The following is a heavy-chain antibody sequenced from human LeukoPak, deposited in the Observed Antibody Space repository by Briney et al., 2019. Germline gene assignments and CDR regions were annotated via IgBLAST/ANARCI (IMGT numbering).Heavy chain of an antibody. D-gene: IGHD3-3*01. Sequence: GGSLRLSCAASGFTFNNCVGTWVRLAPGKGLEWVSTINTGDGSTFYADSVKGRFTISRDNSKNTLYLQMNSLRAEDTAVYYCAKEDGFLECPSYWGQGTLVTVSS. CDR1: GFTFNNCV. CDR2: INTGDGST. V-gene: IGHV3-23*01. J-gene: IGHJ4*02. CDR3: AKEDGFLECPSY.